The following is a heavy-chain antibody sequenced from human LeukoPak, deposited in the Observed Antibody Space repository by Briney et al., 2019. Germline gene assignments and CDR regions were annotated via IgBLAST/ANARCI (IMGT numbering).Heavy chain of an antibody. V-gene: IGHV4-59*08. CDR2: IYYSGST. CDR3: ARHRPHYYDSSGYYPYYFDY. J-gene: IGHJ4*02. Sequence: SETLSLTCTVSGGSISSYYWSCIRHPPGKGLEWIGYIYYSGSTNYNPSLKSRVTISVDTSKNQFSLKPSSVTAADTAVYYCARHRPHYYDSSGYYPYYFDYWGQGTLVTVSS. CDR1: GGSISSYY. D-gene: IGHD3-22*01.